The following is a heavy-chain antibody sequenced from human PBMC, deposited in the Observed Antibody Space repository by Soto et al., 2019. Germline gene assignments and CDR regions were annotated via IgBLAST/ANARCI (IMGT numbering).Heavy chain of an antibody. V-gene: IGHV3-66*01. D-gene: IGHD2-15*01. Sequence: GGSLRLSCAASGFTVSSNYMSWVRQAPGKGLGWVSVIYSGGSTYYEDSVKGRFTISRDNSKNTLYLQMNSLRAEDTAVYYCARSRGYCSGGSCPIDYWGQGTLVTVSS. J-gene: IGHJ4*02. CDR3: ARSRGYCSGGSCPIDY. CDR1: GFTVSSNY. CDR2: IYSGGST.